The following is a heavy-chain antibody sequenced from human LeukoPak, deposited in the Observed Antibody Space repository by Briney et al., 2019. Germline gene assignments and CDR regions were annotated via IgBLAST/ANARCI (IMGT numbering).Heavy chain of an antibody. Sequence: GESLKISFKGSGYSFTSYWIGWVRQMPGKGLEWMGIIYPGDSDTRYSPSFQGQVTISADKSISTAYLQWSSLKASDTAMYYCASGYCTNGVCYTGDAFDIWGQGTMVTVSS. CDR1: GYSFTSYW. CDR2: IYPGDSDT. J-gene: IGHJ3*02. V-gene: IGHV5-51*01. D-gene: IGHD2-8*01. CDR3: ASGYCTNGVCYTGDAFDI.